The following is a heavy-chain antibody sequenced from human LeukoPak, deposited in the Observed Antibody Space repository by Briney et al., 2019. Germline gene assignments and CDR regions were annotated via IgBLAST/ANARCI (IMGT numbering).Heavy chain of an antibody. D-gene: IGHD3-22*01. CDR2: IYYSGST. J-gene: IGHJ4*02. CDR3: ARDPRYYYDIK. Sequence: ASQTLSLTCTVSGGSISSGDYYWSWIRQPPGKGLEWIGYIYYSGSTYYNPSLKSRVTISVDTSKNQFSLKLSSVTAADTAVYYCARDPRYYYDIKWGQGTLVTVSS. CDR1: GGSISSGDYY. V-gene: IGHV4-30-4*08.